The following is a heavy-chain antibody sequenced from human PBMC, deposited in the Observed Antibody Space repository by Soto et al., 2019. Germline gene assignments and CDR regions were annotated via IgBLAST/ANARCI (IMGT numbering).Heavy chain of an antibody. CDR3: AKDDGGGLHG. Sequence: QVQLVESGGGVVQPGRSLRLSCAASGFTFSSYGMHWVRQAPGKGLEWVAVISYDGSNKYYADSVKGRFTISRDNSKNTLYLQMNSLRAEDTAVYYCAKDDGGGLHGRGQGTLVTVSS. CDR1: GFTFSSYG. D-gene: IGHD5-12*01. V-gene: IGHV3-30*18. J-gene: IGHJ4*02. CDR2: ISYDGSNK.